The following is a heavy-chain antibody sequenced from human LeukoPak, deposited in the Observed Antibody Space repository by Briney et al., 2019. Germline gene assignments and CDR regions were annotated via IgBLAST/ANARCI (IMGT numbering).Heavy chain of an antibody. CDR2: IYYNGNT. CDR1: GGSISSYY. J-gene: IGHJ3*02. D-gene: IGHD3-9*01. V-gene: IGHV4-59*01. CDR3: ARAGYDILSGYLGAFDI. Sequence: SETLSLTCTVSGGSISSYYWIWIRQPPGKGLEWIGFIYYNGNTNYNPSLKSRVTISEDSSKSQSSLKLTSVTAADTAVYYCARAGYDILSGYLGAFDIWGQGTVVTVSS.